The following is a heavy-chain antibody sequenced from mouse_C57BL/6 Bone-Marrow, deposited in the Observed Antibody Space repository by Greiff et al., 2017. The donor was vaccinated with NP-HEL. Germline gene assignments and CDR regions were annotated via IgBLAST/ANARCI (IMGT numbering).Heavy chain of an antibody. CDR2: IDPENGDT. D-gene: IGHD1-1*02. Sequence: EVQLQQSGAELVRPGASVKLSCTASGFNIKDDYMHWVKQRPEQGLEWIGWIDPENGDTEYASKFQGKATITADTSSNTAYLQLSSLTSEDTAVYYCTTGSYFAYWGQGTLVTVSA. CDR3: TTGSYFAY. V-gene: IGHV14-4*01. CDR1: GFNIKDDY. J-gene: IGHJ3*01.